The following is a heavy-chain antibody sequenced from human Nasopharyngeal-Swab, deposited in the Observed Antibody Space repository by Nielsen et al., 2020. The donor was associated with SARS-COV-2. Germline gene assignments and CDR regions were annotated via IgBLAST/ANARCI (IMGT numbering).Heavy chain of an antibody. V-gene: IGHV1-69*10. CDR3: AREGEYGAYDAPDY. Sequence: SVKVSCKTSGDTFTNSAISWVRQAPGQGLEWMGGIVPALGLPNYAQKFRGRVTISADRSTTTSYLELNSLRSEDTAIYYCAREGEYGAYDAPDYWGQGTLVTVSS. D-gene: IGHD5-12*01. J-gene: IGHJ4*02. CDR1: GDTFTNSA. CDR2: IVPALGLP.